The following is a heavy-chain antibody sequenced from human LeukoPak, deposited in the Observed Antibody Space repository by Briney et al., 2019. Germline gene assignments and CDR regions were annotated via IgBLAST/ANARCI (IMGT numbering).Heavy chain of an antibody. V-gene: IGHV3-53*01. D-gene: IGHD3-10*01. J-gene: IGHJ4*02. CDR1: GFTVSSNF. CDR3: ARPRELYYFDY. Sequence: GGSLRLSCAASGFTVSSNFMTWVRQAPGKGLEWVSAFYSGGTTYYADSVKGRFTISRDNSKNTLYLQMNSLRVEDTAVYYCARPRELYYFDYWGQGTLVTVSS. CDR2: FYSGGTT.